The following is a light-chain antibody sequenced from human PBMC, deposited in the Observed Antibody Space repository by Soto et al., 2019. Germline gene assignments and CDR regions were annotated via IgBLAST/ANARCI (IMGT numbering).Light chain of an antibody. CDR2: DVS. CDR3: SSYTSSSTVV. Sequence: SALTQPASVSGSPGQSITISCTGTSSCVCGYNYVSWYQQHPGKAPKLMIYDVSNRPSGVSNRFSGSKSGNRASLTISGIQAEDEADYYCSSYTSSSTVVFGGGTKVTVL. V-gene: IGLV2-14*01. J-gene: IGLJ2*01. CDR1: SSCVCGYNY.